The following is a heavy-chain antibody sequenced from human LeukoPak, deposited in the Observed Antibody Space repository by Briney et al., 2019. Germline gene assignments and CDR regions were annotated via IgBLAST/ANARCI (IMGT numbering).Heavy chain of an antibody. CDR1: GGTFSSYA. CDR3: AREAGGYYDSSGANWFDP. CDR2: IIPMFNTT. J-gene: IGHJ5*02. Sequence: SVKVSCKASGGTFSSYAISWVRQAPGQGLEWMGGIIPMFNTTKYAQKFQDRVTITADKSTSTACMELSSLRSEDTAVYYCAREAGGYYDSSGANWFDPWGQGTLVTVSS. D-gene: IGHD3-22*01. V-gene: IGHV1-69*06.